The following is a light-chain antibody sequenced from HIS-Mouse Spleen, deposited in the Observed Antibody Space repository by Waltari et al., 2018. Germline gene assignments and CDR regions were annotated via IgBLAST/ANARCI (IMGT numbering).Light chain of an antibody. CDR2: EDS. Sequence: SYELTQPPSVSVSPGQTARITCSGDALPKKYAYWYQQKSGQAPVLVSYEDSKRPSGIPDRFYGSSSVTMGTLTISGAQGEDEADYYCYSTDSSGNHRVFGGGTKLTVL. CDR3: YSTDSSGNHRV. V-gene: IGLV3-10*01. J-gene: IGLJ2*01. CDR1: ALPKKY.